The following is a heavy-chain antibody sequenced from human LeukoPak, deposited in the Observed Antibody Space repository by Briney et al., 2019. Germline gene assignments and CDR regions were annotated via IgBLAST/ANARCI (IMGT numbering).Heavy chain of an antibody. CDR3: ARAVTPGNWFDP. J-gene: IGHJ5*02. CDR2: INDNGRT. CDR1: GGSISSGSYY. V-gene: IGHV4-61*09. D-gene: IGHD1-14*01. Sequence: SQTLSLTCTVSGGSISSGSYYWSWIRQPPGKGLEYIGEINDNGRTIYNPSLKSRVTISVDTSKNQFSLKLSSVTAADTAVYYCARAVTPGNWFDPWGQGTLVTVSS.